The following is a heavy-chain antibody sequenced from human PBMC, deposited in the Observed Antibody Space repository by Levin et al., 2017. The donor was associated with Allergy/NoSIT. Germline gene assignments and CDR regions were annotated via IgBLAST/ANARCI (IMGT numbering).Heavy chain of an antibody. CDR3: AITQQLSVGGYY. J-gene: IGHJ4*02. D-gene: IGHD6-13*01. V-gene: IGHV1-2*06. CDR1: GYTFTGYY. CDR2: INPNSGGT. Sequence: ASVKVSCKASGYTFTGYYMHWVRQAPGQGLEWMGRINPNSGGTNYAQKFQGRVTMTRDTSISTAYMELSRLRSDDTAVYYCAITQQLSVGGYYWGQGTLVTVSS.